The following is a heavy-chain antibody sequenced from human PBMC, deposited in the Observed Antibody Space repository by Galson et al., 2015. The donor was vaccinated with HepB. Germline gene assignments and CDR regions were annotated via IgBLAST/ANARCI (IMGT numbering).Heavy chain of an antibody. CDR2: ISYDGSNK. V-gene: IGHV3-30*04. CDR3: AHFGDGSVGY. CDR1: GFTFSSYA. J-gene: IGHJ4*02. Sequence: SLRLSCAASGFTFSSYAMHWVRQAPGKGLEWVAVISYDGSNKYYADSVKGRFTISRDNSKNTLYLQMNSLRAEDTAVYYCAHFGDGSVGYWGQGTLVTVSS. D-gene: IGHD3-10*01.